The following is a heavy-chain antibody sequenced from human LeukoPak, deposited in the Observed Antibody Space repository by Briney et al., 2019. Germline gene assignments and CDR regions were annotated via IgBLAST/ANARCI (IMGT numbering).Heavy chain of an antibody. J-gene: IGHJ4*02. CDR1: GGSFSGYY. D-gene: IGHD2-21*01. CDR3: ASGIVVADY. Sequence: SETLSLTCAVYGGSFSGYYWSWIRQPPGKGLEWIGEINHSGSTNYNPSLKSRVTISVDTSKNQFSLKLSSVTAADTAVYYCASGIVVADYWGQGTLVTVSS. CDR2: INHSGST. V-gene: IGHV4-34*01.